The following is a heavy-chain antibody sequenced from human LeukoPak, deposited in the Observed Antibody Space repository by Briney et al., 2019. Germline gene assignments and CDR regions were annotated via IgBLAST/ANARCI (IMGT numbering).Heavy chain of an antibody. CDR1: GYTFTGYY. Sequence: ASVKASCKASGYTFTGYYIHWVRQAPGQGLEWMGWINPNSGDTNYARKFQGRVTMTRDTSITTAYMELSRLISDDTAVYYCATWELPRRADFDYWGQGTLVTVSS. CDR3: ATWELPRRADFDY. D-gene: IGHD1-26*01. CDR2: INPNSGDT. J-gene: IGHJ4*02. V-gene: IGHV1-2*02.